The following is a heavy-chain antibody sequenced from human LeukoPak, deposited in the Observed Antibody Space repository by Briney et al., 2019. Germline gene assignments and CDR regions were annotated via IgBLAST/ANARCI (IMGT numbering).Heavy chain of an antibody. Sequence: PSETLSLTCTVSGGSISSSSYYWGWIRQPPGKGLEWIGSIYYSGSTNYNPSLKSRVTISVDTSKNQFSLKLSSVTAADTAVYYCARRNYYDSSGYYFDYWGQGTLVTVSS. CDR1: GGSISSSSYY. J-gene: IGHJ4*02. CDR2: IYYSGST. CDR3: ARRNYYDSSGYYFDY. D-gene: IGHD3-22*01. V-gene: IGHV4-39*07.